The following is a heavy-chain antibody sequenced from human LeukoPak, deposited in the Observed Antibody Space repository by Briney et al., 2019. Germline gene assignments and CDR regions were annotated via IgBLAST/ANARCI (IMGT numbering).Heavy chain of an antibody. V-gene: IGHV3-9*01. J-gene: IGHJ1*01. CDR1: GFTFDDYA. CDR3: AKDLGIAAAGINFQH. Sequence: PGGSLRLSCAASGFTFDDYAMRWVRQAPGKGREWVSGISWNSGSIGYADSVKGRFTISRDNAKNSLYLQMNSLRAEDTALYNCAKDLGIAAAGINFQHWGQGTLVTVSS. D-gene: IGHD6-13*01. CDR2: ISWNSGSI.